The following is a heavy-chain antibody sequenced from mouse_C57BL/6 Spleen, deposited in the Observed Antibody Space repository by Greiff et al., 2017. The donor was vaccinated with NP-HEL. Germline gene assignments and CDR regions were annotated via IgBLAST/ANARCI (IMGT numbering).Heavy chain of an antibody. Sequence: EVMLVESGGGLVQPGGSLKLSCAASGFTFSSYGMSWVRQTPDKRLELVATINSNGGSTYYPDSVKGRFTISRDNAKNTLYLQMGSLKSEETAMYYCARMARTINWGQGTTLTVSS. J-gene: IGHJ2*01. CDR3: ARMARTIN. V-gene: IGHV5-6-3*01. CDR1: GFTFSSYG. CDR2: INSNGGST.